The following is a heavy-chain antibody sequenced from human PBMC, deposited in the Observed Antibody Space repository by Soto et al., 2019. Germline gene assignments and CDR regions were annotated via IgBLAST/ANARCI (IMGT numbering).Heavy chain of an antibody. Sequence: QVQLVQSGAEVKKPGSSVKVSCKASGGTFSSYAISWVRQAPGQGLEWMGGMIPIFGTANYAQKVQGRVKITADEYTSTAYMELSSLRSEDQAVAYCARAKYSYVPDYWGQGTLVTVSS. V-gene: IGHV1-69*12. J-gene: IGHJ4*02. CDR2: MIPIFGTA. CDR3: ARAKYSYVPDY. CDR1: GGTFSSYA. D-gene: IGHD5-18*01.